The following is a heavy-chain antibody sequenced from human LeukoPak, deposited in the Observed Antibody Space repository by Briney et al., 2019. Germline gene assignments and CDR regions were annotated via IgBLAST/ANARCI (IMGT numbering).Heavy chain of an antibody. V-gene: IGHV4-34*01. CDR2: IDHSGST. J-gene: IGHJ5*02. D-gene: IGHD3-3*01. CDR3: ARRWSRVDP. Sequence: PSETLSLTCAVYGGSFSGYYWSWIRQPPGKGLEWIGEIDHSGSTNYNPSLKSRVTISVDTSKNQFSLKLSSVTAADTAVYYCARRWSRVDPWGQGTLVTVSS. CDR1: GGSFSGYY.